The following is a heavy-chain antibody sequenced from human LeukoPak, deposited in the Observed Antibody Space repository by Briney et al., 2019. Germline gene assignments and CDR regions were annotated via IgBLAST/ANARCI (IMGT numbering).Heavy chain of an antibody. V-gene: IGHV4-39*02. CDR1: GGSISSSSYY. D-gene: IGHD3-22*01. Sequence: SETLSLTCTVSGGSISSSSYYWGWIRQPPGKGLEWIGSIYYSGSTYYNPSLKSRVTISVDTSKNQFSLKLSSVTAADTAVYYCARDGPRYHYYDSSGYYYENYWGQGTLVTVSS. CDR2: IYYSGST. J-gene: IGHJ4*02. CDR3: ARDGPRYHYYDSSGYYYENY.